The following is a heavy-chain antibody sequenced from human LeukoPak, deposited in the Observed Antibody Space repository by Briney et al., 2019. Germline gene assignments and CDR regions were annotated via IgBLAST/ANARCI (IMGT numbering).Heavy chain of an antibody. CDR3: AKDQCTRRGCDGYPGR. CDR2: IHFDGSPK. CDR1: GFTFSSYA. Sequence: PGGSLRLSSAASGFTFSSYAMHWVRQAPGKGLEWVAFIHFDGSPKYSGDSVKGRLTVSRDNSKNTLYLQMNSLRPEDTAVYYCAKDQCTRRGCDGYPGRWGQGTLVTVSS. V-gene: IGHV3-30*02. J-gene: IGHJ4*02. D-gene: IGHD2-2*03.